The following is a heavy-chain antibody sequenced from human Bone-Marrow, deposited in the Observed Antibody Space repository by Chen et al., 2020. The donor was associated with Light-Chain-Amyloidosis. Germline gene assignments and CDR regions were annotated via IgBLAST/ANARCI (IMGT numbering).Heavy chain of an antibody. Sequence: QVQLVQSGAEVKKPGASVKVSCKASGYTFTGYYMHWVRQAPGQGLEWMGWINPTSVGTNYAQKFQGRVTMTRDTSISTAYMELSRLRSDDTAVYYCALLWALDYWGQGTLVTVSS. CDR2: INPTSVGT. CDR3: ALLWALDY. V-gene: IGHV1-2*02. J-gene: IGHJ4*02. D-gene: IGHD2-21*01. CDR1: GYTFTGYY.